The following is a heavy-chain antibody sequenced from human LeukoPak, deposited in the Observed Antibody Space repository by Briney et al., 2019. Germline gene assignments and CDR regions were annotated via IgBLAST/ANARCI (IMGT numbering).Heavy chain of an antibody. CDR2: IYYSGST. J-gene: IGHJ5*02. CDR3: ARDRTVGGWFDP. Sequence: SQTLSLTCTVSGGSISSGGYYWSWICQHPGKGLEWIGYIYYSGSTYYNPSLKSRVTISVDTSKNQFSLKLSSVTAADTAVYYCARDRTVGGWFDPWGQGTLVTVSS. D-gene: IGHD4-23*01. CDR1: GGSISSGGYY. V-gene: IGHV4-31*03.